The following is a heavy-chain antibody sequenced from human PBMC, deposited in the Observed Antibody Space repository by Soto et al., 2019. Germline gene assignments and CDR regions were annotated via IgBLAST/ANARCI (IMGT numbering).Heavy chain of an antibody. J-gene: IGHJ4*02. CDR3: TRLGWVAIYSVARHFDY. V-gene: IGHV4-39*01. CDR1: GDSMSSSNYH. CDR2: IYYSGST. D-gene: IGHD1-26*01. Sequence: QLQLQESGPGLVKPSETLSLTCTVSGDSMSSSNYHWGWIRQPPGKGLEWMGSIYYSGSTYYNPSLKSRVTIYIDTSKTQYSLKLTSVTAADTSVYYCTRLGWVAIYSVARHFDYWGLGVQVTVSS.